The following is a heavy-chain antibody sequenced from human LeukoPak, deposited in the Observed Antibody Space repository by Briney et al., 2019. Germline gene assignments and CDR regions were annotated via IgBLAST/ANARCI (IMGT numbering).Heavy chain of an antibody. CDR3: AKRVPYSSSSAYFDF. CDR1: GLTFSSYA. J-gene: IGHJ4*02. D-gene: IGHD6-6*01. V-gene: IGHV3-23*01. CDR2: ITDTGSRT. Sequence: GGSLRLSCVASGLTFSSYAMSWVRQAPGKGLEWVSSITDTGSRTYYADSVKGRFTISRDNPKNTVYLQMNSLRAEDTALYYCAKRVPYSSSSAYFDFWGLGTLVTVSS.